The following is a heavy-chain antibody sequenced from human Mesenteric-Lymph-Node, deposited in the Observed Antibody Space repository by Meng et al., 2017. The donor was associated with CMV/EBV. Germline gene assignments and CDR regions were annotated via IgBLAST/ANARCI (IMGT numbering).Heavy chain of an antibody. Sequence: GGSLRLSCAASGFRFSSYAMSWVRQAPGKGLEWVSDIYDDGTSTYYADSVKGRFTISRDDSKNTLYLQMDSLRVEDTAMYYCAKETAYSSGWHRPFDSWGQGTLVTVSS. CDR2: IYDDGTST. CDR3: AKETAYSSGWHRPFDS. CDR1: GFRFSSYA. V-gene: IGHV3-23*03. D-gene: IGHD6-19*01. J-gene: IGHJ4*02.